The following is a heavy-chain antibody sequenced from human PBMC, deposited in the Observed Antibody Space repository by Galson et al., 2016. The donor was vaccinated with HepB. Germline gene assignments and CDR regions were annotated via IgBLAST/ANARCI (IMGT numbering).Heavy chain of an antibody. D-gene: IGHD2-15*01. J-gene: IGHJ3*01. CDR3: ATSYSGGTRSHVYAFDF. Sequence: SETLSLTCSVSGDSINNYYSSWIRQPPGKTLEWIGYSSYNGITDYNSPLTSRVNISVDTSKNQFPLKLHSVTAADTALYYCATSYSGGTRSHVYAFDFWGQGIMVTVSS. CDR2: SSYNGIT. CDR1: GDSINNYY. V-gene: IGHV4-59*01.